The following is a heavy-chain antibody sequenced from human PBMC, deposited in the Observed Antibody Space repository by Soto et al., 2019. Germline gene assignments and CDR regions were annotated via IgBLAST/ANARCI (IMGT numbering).Heavy chain of an antibody. CDR2: IYTSGSA. Sequence: SETLSLTCTVSGGSISSYYWSWIRQPAGKGLEWIGRIYTSGSANYNPSLKSRVTMSVDTSKNQFSLKLSSVTAADTAVYYCARDGGTYYDFWSGYPDKYYYYGMDVWGQGTTVTVSS. CDR3: ARDGGTYYDFWSGYPDKYYYYGMDV. V-gene: IGHV4-4*07. D-gene: IGHD3-3*01. J-gene: IGHJ6*02. CDR1: GGSISSYY.